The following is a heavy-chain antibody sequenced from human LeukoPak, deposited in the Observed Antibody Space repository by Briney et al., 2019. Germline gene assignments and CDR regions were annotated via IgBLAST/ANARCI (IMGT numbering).Heavy chain of an antibody. CDR2: ISGSGGST. CDR3: AKGRNWNRNAFDI. V-gene: IGHV3-23*01. J-gene: IGHJ3*02. D-gene: IGHD1-1*01. Sequence: GGSLRPSCAGSGFTFSSSAMTWVRQAPGKGLEWVSAISGSGGSTYYADSVKGRFTISRDNSKNTLFLQMNSLRVEDTAVYYCAKGRNWNRNAFDIWGQGTMLTVSS. CDR1: GFTFSSSA.